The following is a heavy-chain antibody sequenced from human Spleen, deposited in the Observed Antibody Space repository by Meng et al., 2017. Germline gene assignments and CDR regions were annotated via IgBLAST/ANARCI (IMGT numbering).Heavy chain of an antibody. CDR3: ARDPGSGSQVVNYYYYGMDV. V-gene: IGHV3-30*01. Sequence: GESLKISCAASGFTFSSYAMHWVRQAPGKGLEWVAVISYDGSNKYYADSVKGRFTISRDNSKNTLYLQMNSLRAEDTAVYYCARDPGSGSQVVNYYYYGMDVWGQGTTVTV. J-gene: IGHJ6*02. CDR2: ISYDGSNK. CDR1: GFTFSSYA. D-gene: IGHD3-22*01.